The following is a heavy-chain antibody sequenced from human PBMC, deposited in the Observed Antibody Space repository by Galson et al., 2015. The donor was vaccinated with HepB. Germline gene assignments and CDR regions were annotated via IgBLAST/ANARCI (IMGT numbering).Heavy chain of an antibody. CDR2: ISYDGSNK. V-gene: IGHV3-30-3*01. Sequence: YLRLSCAASGFTFSSYAMHWVRQAPGKGLEWVAVISYDGSNKYYADSVKGRFTISRDNSKNTLYLQINSLRAEDTAVYYCWIWFGTYEAFDIWGQGTMVTVSS. J-gene: IGHJ3*02. CDR3: WIWFGTYEAFDI. D-gene: IGHD3-10*01. CDR1: GFTFSSYA.